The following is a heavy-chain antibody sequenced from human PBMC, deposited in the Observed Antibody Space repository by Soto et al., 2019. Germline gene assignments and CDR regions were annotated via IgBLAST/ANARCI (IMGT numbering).Heavy chain of an antibody. CDR3: ARYVVGRGKDAPGY. V-gene: IGHV3-23*01. Sequence: EVQLLESGGNLVQPGGSLTLSCAASGFIFSNYAMSWVRQAPGKGLEWVSSISAVTSAINYADPVRGRFMMSRDNSENKVYLQMNSLTVEDTAMYYCARYVVGRGKDAPGYWGQGTLVTVSS. CDR2: ISAVTSAI. D-gene: IGHD3-10*01. J-gene: IGHJ4*02. CDR1: GFIFSNYA.